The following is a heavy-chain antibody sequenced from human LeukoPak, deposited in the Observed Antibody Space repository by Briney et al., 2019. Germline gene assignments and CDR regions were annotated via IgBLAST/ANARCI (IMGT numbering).Heavy chain of an antibody. D-gene: IGHD2-2*01. J-gene: IGHJ4*02. CDR1: GGSVSSGSHY. CDR2: IYYSGST. CDR3: ARSLVVVPAAYFDY. V-gene: IGHV4-61*01. Sequence: SETLPLTCTVSGGSVSSGSHYWSWIRQPQGKGLEWIGYIYYSGSTNYNPSLKSRVTISVDTSKNQFSLKLSSVTAADTAVYYCARSLVVVPAAYFDYCGQGTLVTVSS.